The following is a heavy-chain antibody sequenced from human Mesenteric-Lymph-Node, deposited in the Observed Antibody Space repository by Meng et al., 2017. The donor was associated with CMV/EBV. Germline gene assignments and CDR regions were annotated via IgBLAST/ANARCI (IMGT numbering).Heavy chain of an antibody. V-gene: IGHV3-74*01. CDR1: GFTFSSYW. CDR3: ARDLRGIDDY. J-gene: IGHJ4*02. CDR2: INSDGSST. Sequence: GESLKISCVASGFTFSSYWMHWVRQAPGKGLVWVSRINSDGSSTSYADSVKGRFTITRDNAKNTLYLQMNSLRAEDTAVYYCARDLRGIDDYWGQGTLVTVSS. D-gene: IGHD1-26*01.